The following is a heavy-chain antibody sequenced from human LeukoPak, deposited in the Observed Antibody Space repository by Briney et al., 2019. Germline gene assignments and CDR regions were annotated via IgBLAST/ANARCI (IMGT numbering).Heavy chain of an antibody. D-gene: IGHD4-11*01. CDR2: FYYSGTT. V-gene: IGHV4-59*01. CDR1: GDSISSYY. Sequence: PSETLSLTCTVSGDSISSYYWSWIRQPPGKGLEWMGFFYYSGTTNYNPSLKSRVTISGDTSKNQFSLKLTYVTAADTAVYFCAREDSNYVTHYFDYWGQGLQVNVSS. J-gene: IGHJ4*02. CDR3: AREDSNYVTHYFDY.